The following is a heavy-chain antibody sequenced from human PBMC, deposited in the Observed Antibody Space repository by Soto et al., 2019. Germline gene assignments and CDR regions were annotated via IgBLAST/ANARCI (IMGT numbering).Heavy chain of an antibody. D-gene: IGHD5-18*01. CDR1: GFTFSSYW. Sequence: LRLSCAASGFTFSSYWMHWVRQAPGKGLVWVSRINPDGSATNYADSVKGRFTISRDNAKNTLYLQMNSLRAEDTAVFYCGRGGSDSPMAPGYWGQGTLVTVSS. J-gene: IGHJ4*02. V-gene: IGHV3-74*01. CDR3: GRGGSDSPMAPGY. CDR2: INPDGSAT.